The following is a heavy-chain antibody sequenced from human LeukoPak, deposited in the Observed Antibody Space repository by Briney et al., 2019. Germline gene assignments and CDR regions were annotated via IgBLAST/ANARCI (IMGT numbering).Heavy chain of an antibody. V-gene: IGHV4-59*08. CDR2: IYYSGST. Sequence: SETLSLTCTVSGGSISGYYWSWIRQPPGKGLEWIGYIYYSGSTNYNPSLKSRVTISVDTSKNQFSLKLSSVTAADTAVYYCARLWFGELLPRAYNWFDPWGQGTLVTVSS. CDR1: GGSISGYY. CDR3: ARLWFGELLPRAYNWFDP. J-gene: IGHJ5*02. D-gene: IGHD3-10*01.